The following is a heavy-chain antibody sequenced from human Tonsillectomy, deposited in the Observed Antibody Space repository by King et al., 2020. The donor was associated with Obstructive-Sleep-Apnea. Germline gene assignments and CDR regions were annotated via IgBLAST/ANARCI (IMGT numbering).Heavy chain of an antibody. CDR1: GYTFTSYY. CDR3: AGVWGGEAYIAAAVRVGDDAFDI. D-gene: IGHD6-13*01. Sequence: HVQLVESGAEVKKPGASVKVSCKASGYTFTSYYMHWVRQAPGQGLEWMGIINPSGGSTSYAQKFQGRVTMTRDTSTSTVYMERSSLRCEDTAVYYCAGVWGGEAYIAAAVRVGDDAFDIWGQGTMVTVSS. V-gene: IGHV1-46*01. J-gene: IGHJ3*02. CDR2: INPSGGST.